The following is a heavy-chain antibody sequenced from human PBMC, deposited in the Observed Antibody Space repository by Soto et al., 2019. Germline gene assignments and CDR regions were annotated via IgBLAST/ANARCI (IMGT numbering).Heavy chain of an antibody. CDR1: GYTFTSYG. D-gene: IGHD3-10*01. CDR2: ISAYNGNT. CDR3: ARVNPEGYYGSGGEIDY. V-gene: IGHV1-18*01. Sequence: QVQLVQSGAEVKKPGASVKVSCKASGYTFTSYGISWVRQAPGQGLEWMGWISAYNGNTNYAQRLQGRVTMTTDTSTSTANMELRSLRSDDTAVYYCARVNPEGYYGSGGEIDYWGQGTLVTVSS. J-gene: IGHJ4*02.